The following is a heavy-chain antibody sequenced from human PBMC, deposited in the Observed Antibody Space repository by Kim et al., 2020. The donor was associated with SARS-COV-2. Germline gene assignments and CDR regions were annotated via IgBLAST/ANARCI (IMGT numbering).Heavy chain of an antibody. J-gene: IGHJ6*02. CDR1: GGSISSYY. V-gene: IGHV4-59*01. Sequence: SETLSLTCTVSGGSISSYYWSWIRQPPGKGLEWIGYIYYSGSTNYNPSLKSRVTISVDTSKNQFSLKLSSVTAADTAVYYCARDGLWANYYYYGMDVWGQGTTVTVSS. CDR2: IYYSGST. D-gene: IGHD3-10*01. CDR3: ARDGLWANYYYYGMDV.